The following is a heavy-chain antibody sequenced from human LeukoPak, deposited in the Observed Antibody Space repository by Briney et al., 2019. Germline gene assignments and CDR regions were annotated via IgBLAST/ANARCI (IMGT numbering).Heavy chain of an antibody. V-gene: IGHV3-23*01. CDR2: IIDSGDST. CDR3: AKGSRRSYPYYFDY. CDR1: GFTFNTYA. D-gene: IGHD1-26*01. Sequence: PGGSLRLSCAASGFTFNTYAMAWVRQAPGKGLEWVSAIIDSGDSTYYGDSVKGRFAISRDNSRNTLYLQMSNLRAEDTAIYYCAKGSRRSYPYYFDYWGQGTLVTASS. J-gene: IGHJ4*02.